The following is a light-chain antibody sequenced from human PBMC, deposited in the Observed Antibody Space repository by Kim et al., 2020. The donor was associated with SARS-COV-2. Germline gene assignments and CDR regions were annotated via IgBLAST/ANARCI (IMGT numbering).Light chain of an antibody. V-gene: IGKV1-5*01. J-gene: IGKJ2*01. CDR2: QAS. Sequence: DIQMTQSPSTLSASVGDRVSITCRASQIIETYLAWYQQKPGKAPALLIYQASSLHIGVPSRFSGSGSGTEFTLTINSLQPDDCATYYCQHYIRFPYTFGQGTKLEI. CDR1: QIIETY. CDR3: QHYIRFPYT.